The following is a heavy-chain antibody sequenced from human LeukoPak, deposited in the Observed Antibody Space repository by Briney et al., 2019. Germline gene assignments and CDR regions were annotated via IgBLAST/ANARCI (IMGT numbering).Heavy chain of an antibody. Sequence: GGSLRLSCAASGFTFSSYSMNWVRQAPGKGLEWASYITSGSSIISYADSVKGRFTISRDNAKNSLYLQMNSLRAEDTAVYYCARGVRFSDYWGQGTLVTVSS. J-gene: IGHJ4*02. CDR1: GFTFSSYS. D-gene: IGHD3-3*01. CDR3: ARGVRFSDY. CDR2: ITSGSSII. V-gene: IGHV3-48*04.